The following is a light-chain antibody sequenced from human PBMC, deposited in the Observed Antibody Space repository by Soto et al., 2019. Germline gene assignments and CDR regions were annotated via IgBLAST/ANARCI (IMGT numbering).Light chain of an antibody. J-gene: IGLJ1*01. CDR1: SSDVGGYNY. CDR2: DVS. CDR3: SSYTSSSTPYV. V-gene: IGLV2-14*01. Sequence: QSVLTQPASVSRSPGQSITISCTGTSSDVGGYNYVSWYQQHPGKAPKLTIYDVSNRPSGVSNRFSGSKSGNTASLTISGLQAEDEADYYCSSYTSSSTPYVFGTGTKVTVL.